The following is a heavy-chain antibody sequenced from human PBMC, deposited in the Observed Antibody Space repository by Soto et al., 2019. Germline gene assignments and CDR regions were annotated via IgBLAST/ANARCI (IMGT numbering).Heavy chain of an antibody. J-gene: IGHJ5*02. V-gene: IGHV4-59*01. CDR1: GGSRGMCD. D-gene: IGHD3-22*01. CDR2: IYYSGST. CDR3: ARTDYSDSSGYYYGWLDP. Sequence: SLSCRFSGGSRGMCDWSLIRHTPGKGLEWIGYIYYSGSTNYNPSLKSRVTISVDTSKNQFSLKLSSVTAADTAVYYCARTDYSDSSGYYYGWLDPWGQRNRVTVS.